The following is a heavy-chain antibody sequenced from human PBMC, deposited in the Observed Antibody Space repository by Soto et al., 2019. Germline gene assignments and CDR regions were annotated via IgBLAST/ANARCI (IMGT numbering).Heavy chain of an antibody. V-gene: IGHV1-69*12. CDR1: GGTFSSYA. CDR3: ATPTVTASTYYYYGMDV. Sequence: QVQLVQSGAEVKKPGSSVKVSCKASGGTFSSYAISWVRQAPGQGLEWMGGIIPIFGTANYAQKFQGRVTITEDESTTTAYMELSSLRSEDTAVYYCATPTVTASTYYYYGMDVWGHGTTVTVSS. J-gene: IGHJ6*02. D-gene: IGHD4-17*01. CDR2: IIPIFGTA.